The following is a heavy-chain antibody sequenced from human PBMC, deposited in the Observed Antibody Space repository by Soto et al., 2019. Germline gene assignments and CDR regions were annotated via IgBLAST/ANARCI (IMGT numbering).Heavy chain of an antibody. CDR3: TRILWSSRRDALDI. CDR2: IGTSGTPT. Sequence: PGGSLRLSCIASGFTFRNYATAWVRQAPGEDLECVSAIGTSGTPTLYADSVKSRFSISRDDSRNTVSLQMNSLGVEDTATYSCTRILWSSRRDALDIWGQGTTVTVSS. CDR1: GFTFRNYA. D-gene: IGHD2-21*01. J-gene: IGHJ6*02. V-gene: IGHV3-23*01.